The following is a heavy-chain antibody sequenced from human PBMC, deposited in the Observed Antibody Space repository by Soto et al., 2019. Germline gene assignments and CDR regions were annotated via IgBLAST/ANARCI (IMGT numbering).Heavy chain of an antibody. Sequence: QITLKESGPTLVKPTQTLTLTCTFSGFSLSTSGVGVGWIRQPPGTALACLAVIYWDGDRRYSPSLQSKLTITRDPSKNQVVLSMTNTDPVDTGTYYCAHSTSFEAVNIWGQGTRVTVSS. CDR2: IYWDGDR. CDR3: AHSTSFEAVNI. J-gene: IGHJ3*02. CDR1: GFSLSTSGVG. V-gene: IGHV2-5*02.